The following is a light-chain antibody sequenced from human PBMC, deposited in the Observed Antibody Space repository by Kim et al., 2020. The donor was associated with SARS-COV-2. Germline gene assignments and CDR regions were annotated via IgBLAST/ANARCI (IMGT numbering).Light chain of an antibody. J-gene: IGKJ1*01. Sequence: EIVMTQSPVTLSVSPGERVTLSCRASQSISTNLGWYQQKPGQAPRLLIYGASTRATGIPARFSGSGSGTEFTLTISSLQSEDFAVYCWKKYNDGDWTFGQGTKVDIK. CDR3: KKYNDGDWT. CDR2: GAS. CDR1: QSISTN. V-gene: IGKV3-15*01.